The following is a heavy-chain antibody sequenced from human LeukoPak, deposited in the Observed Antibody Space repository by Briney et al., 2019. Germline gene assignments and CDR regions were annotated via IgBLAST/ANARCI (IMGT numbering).Heavy chain of an antibody. J-gene: IGHJ6*02. D-gene: IGHD3-22*01. CDR1: GFPFSLYS. V-gene: IGHV3-30*03. Sequence: GTSLRLSCSASGFPFSLYSMQWVRQAPGKGLEWVALVSPDGSNKFYADSVKGRFTISRDNSKNTLYLQMNSLRGEDTAMYYCAFYDSSGYYYYYGMDVWGQGTTVTVSS. CDR3: AFYDSSGYYYYYGMDV. CDR2: VSPDGSNK.